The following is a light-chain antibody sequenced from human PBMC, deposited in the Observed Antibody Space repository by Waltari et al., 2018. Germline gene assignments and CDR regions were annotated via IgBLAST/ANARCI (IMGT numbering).Light chain of an antibody. V-gene: IGLV1-47*01. CDR1: SPNIGSHY. Sequence: QSVLTQPPSASGTPGQRVTISCSGSSPNIGSHYVYWYQQPPGTAPKLLIFRNNQRPSGVPDRFTGSKSGTSASLAISGLRSEDEADYYCAAWDDSLSAWVFGGGTELTVL. J-gene: IGLJ3*02. CDR3: AAWDDSLSAWV. CDR2: RNN.